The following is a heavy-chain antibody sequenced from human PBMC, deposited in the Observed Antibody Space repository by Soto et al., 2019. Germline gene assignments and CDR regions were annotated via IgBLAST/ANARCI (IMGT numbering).Heavy chain of an antibody. D-gene: IGHD6-13*01. CDR1: GGTFSSYA. V-gene: IGHV1-69*13. CDR3: ARYHSGYTKLDY. J-gene: IGHJ4*02. Sequence: SVTVSCKASGGTFSSYAISWVRQAPGQGLEWMGGIIPIFGTANYAQKFQGRVTITADESTSTAYMELSSLRSEDTAVYYCARYHSGYTKLDYWGQGTLVTVSS. CDR2: IIPIFGTA.